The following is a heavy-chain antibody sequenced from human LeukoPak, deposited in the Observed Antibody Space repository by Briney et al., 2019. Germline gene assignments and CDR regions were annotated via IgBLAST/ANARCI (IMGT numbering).Heavy chain of an antibody. V-gene: IGHV3-30-3*01. CDR1: GFTFGSYA. CDR2: ISYDGSNK. Sequence: PGRSLRLSCAASGFTFGSYAMHWVRQAPGKGLEWVAVISYDGSNKYYADSVKGRFTISRDNSKNTLYLQMNSLRAEDTAVYYCARGLGYCSGGSCYSHFAFDYWGQGTLVTVSS. D-gene: IGHD2-15*01. CDR3: ARGLGYCSGGSCYSHFAFDY. J-gene: IGHJ4*02.